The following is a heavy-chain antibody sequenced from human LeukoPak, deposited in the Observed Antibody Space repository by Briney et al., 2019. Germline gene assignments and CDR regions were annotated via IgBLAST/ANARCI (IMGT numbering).Heavy chain of an antibody. CDR2: IYPGDSDT. CDR3: AKHSDAYGENGGVY. D-gene: IGHD4-17*01. V-gene: IGHV5-51*01. J-gene: IGHJ4*02. Sequence: GESLKISWKGSGYIFTSYWMGWVRQMPGKGLEWMGIIYPGDSDTRYSPSFEGEVTISADKSISTAYLQWSSLKASDTAMYYCAKHSDAYGENGGVYWGQGTLVTVSS. CDR1: GYIFTSYW.